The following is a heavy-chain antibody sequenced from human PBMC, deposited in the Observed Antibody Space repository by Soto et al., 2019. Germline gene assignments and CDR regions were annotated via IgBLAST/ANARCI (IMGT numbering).Heavy chain of an antibody. CDR1: GYTFTSYD. J-gene: IGHJ4*02. V-gene: IGHV1-8*01. CDR3: ARVELLWFGELLR. Sequence: QVQLVQSGAEVKKPGASVKVSCKASGYTFTSYDINWVRQATGQGLEWMGWMNPHSGNTGYAQKFQGRVTMTRNTSLTTAYMELSSLRSEDTGVDYCARVELLWFGELLRWGQGTLVTVSS. D-gene: IGHD3-10*01. CDR2: MNPHSGNT.